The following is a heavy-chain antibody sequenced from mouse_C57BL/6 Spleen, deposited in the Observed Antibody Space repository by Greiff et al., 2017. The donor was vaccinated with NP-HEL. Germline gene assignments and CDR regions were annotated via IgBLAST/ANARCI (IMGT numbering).Heavy chain of an antibody. J-gene: IGHJ1*03. Sequence: VQLQQSGPGLVQPSQSLSITCTVSGFSLTSYGVHWVRQSPGKGLEWLGVIWSGGSTDYNAAFISRLSISKDNSKSQVFFKMNSLQADDTAIYYCARYGKYWYFDVWGTGTTVTVSS. D-gene: IGHD2-1*01. V-gene: IGHV2-2*01. CDR1: GFSLTSYG. CDR3: ARYGKYWYFDV. CDR2: IWSGGST.